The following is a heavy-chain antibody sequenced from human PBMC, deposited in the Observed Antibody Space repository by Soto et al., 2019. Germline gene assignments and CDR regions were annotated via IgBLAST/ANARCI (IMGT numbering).Heavy chain of an antibody. CDR3: ARHRQCSGGSCYSPIPYY. CDR2: IYYSGST. D-gene: IGHD2-15*01. Sequence: QQQLQESGPGLVKPSETLSLTCTVSGGSISSSSYYWGWIRQPPGKGLEWIGSIYYSGSTYYNPSLKSRVTISVDTSKNQFSLKLSSVTAADTAVYYCARHRQCSGGSCYSPIPYYWGQGTLVTVSS. V-gene: IGHV4-39*01. J-gene: IGHJ4*02. CDR1: GGSISSSSYY.